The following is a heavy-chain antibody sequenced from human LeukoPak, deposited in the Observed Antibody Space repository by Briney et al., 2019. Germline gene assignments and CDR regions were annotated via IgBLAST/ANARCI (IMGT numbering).Heavy chain of an antibody. Sequence: GGSLRLSCAASGFTFSNSWMTWVRQAPGKGLEWVASISHDGGNKQYAESIKGRLTISRDNVKNSLYLEINSLRADDTAIYYCAKGDSNNYYEYWGQGTLVTVSA. CDR3: AKGDSNNYYEY. CDR1: GFTFSNSW. V-gene: IGHV3-7*01. J-gene: IGHJ4*02. D-gene: IGHD2-21*02. CDR2: ISHDGGNK.